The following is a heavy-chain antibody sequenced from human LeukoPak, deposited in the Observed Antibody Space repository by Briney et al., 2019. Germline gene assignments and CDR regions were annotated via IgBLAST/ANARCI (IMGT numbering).Heavy chain of an antibody. V-gene: IGHV3-30*04. CDR3: AKDAYYDILTGYYDY. CDR1: GFTFSSYA. J-gene: IGHJ4*02. D-gene: IGHD3-9*01. Sequence: GRSLRLSCAASGFTFSSYAMHWVRQAPGKGLEWVAVISYDGSNKYYADSVKGRFTISRDNSKNTLYLQMNSLRAEDTAVHYCAKDAYYDILTGYYDYWGQGTLVTVSS. CDR2: ISYDGSNK.